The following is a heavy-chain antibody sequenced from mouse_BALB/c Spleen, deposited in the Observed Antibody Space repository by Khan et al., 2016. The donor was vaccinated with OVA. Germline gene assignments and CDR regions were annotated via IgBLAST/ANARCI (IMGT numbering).Heavy chain of an antibody. CDR2: IWGDGST. V-gene: IGHV2-3*01. CDR3: AKGGTYFGGYFDV. D-gene: IGHD2-10*01. CDR1: GFSFNNHG. J-gene: IGHJ1*01. Sequence: VQLKESGPGLVAPSQSLSITCTVSGFSFNNHGVSWVRQSPGKGLEWLGVIWGDGSTNYHSALISRLSISKDNSKSQVCLKLSSLQTDDTATYYCAKGGTYFGGYFDVWGAGTTVTVSS.